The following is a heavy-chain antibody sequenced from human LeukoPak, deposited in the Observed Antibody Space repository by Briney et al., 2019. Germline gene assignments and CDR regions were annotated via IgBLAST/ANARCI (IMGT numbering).Heavy chain of an antibody. CDR1: GFTFSNAW. D-gene: IGHD6-13*01. V-gene: IGHV3-15*01. Sequence: GGSLRLSCAASGFTFSNAWMTWVRQALGKGPEWLGRIRGKADGETTDYAAPVKGRFTISRDDSKSILYLQMNSLTTEDTAVYYCILAAAGPAYWGQGALVTVSS. CDR2: IRGKADGETT. CDR3: ILAAAGPAY. J-gene: IGHJ4*02.